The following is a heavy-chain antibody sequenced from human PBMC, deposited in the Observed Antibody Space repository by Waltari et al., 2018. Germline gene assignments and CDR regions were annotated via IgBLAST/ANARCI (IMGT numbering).Heavy chain of an antibody. J-gene: IGHJ1*01. V-gene: IGHV4-39*01. CDR2: MQYRGST. CDR3: GRIAFGDDGGYFQY. Sequence: QLQLQESGPGLVTPSETLSPTSTVPGGSITTNYNWAWIRQPPGTGLEWMGNMQYRGSTFYNPSLMSRVTISLDTSKNQFSLTLTSVDAADTAVYFCGRIAFGDDGGYFQYWGQGTLVTVSS. CDR1: GGSITTNYN. D-gene: IGHD4-17*01.